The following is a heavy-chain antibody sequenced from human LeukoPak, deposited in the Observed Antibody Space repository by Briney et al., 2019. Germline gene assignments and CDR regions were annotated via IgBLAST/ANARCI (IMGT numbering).Heavy chain of an antibody. CDR1: GFTFSSYR. Sequence: PGGSLRLSCAASGFTFSSYRMNWVRQAPGKGLDWVSYISSSSSTIYYADSVKGRFTISKDNAKNSLYLQMSSLRDEDTAVYYCARAVAATLWDYWGQGTLVTVSS. J-gene: IGHJ4*02. V-gene: IGHV3-48*02. CDR3: ARAVAATLWDY. D-gene: IGHD2-15*01. CDR2: ISSSSSTI.